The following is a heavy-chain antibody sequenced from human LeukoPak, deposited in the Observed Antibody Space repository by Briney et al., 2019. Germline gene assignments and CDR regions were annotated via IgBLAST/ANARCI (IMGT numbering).Heavy chain of an antibody. Sequence: GGSLRLSCAASGFTFSSYAMSWVRQAPGKGLEWVSTICGSGDTTYYAGSVKGRFTISRDNSKNTVFLQMNSLRAEDTAVFFCSRDQAYYCSGGSCYSDYWGQGSLVTVSS. D-gene: IGHD2-15*01. V-gene: IGHV3-23*01. CDR1: GFTFSSYA. CDR2: ICGSGDTT. J-gene: IGHJ4*02. CDR3: SRDQAYYCSGGSCYSDY.